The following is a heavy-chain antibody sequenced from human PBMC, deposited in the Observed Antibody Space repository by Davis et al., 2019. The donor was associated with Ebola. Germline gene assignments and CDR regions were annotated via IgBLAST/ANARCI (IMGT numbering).Heavy chain of an antibody. CDR1: GGSISSYY. CDR2: IYYSGST. V-gene: IGHV4-59*01. Sequence: SATLSLTCTVSGGSISSYYWSWIRQPPGKGLEWIGYIYYSGSTNYNPSLKSRVTISVDTSKNQFSLKLSSVTAADTAVYYCARGSSGWFWYFDLWGRGTLVTVSS. CDR3: ARGSSGWFWYFDL. D-gene: IGHD6-19*01. J-gene: IGHJ2*01.